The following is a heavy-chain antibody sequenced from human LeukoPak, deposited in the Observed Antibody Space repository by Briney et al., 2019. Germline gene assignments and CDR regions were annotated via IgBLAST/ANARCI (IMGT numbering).Heavy chain of an antibody. D-gene: IGHD4-17*01. Sequence: SQTLSLTCAISGDSVSSNSAAWNWIKQSPSRGLEWLGRTYYRSKWYNDYAVSVKSRITINPDTSKNQFSLQLNSVTPEDTAVYYCARDHGVPPDYGDYGGRDAFDIWGQGIMVTVSS. J-gene: IGHJ3*02. CDR2: TYYRSKWYN. CDR1: GDSVSSNSAA. V-gene: IGHV6-1*01. CDR3: ARDHGVPPDYGDYGGRDAFDI.